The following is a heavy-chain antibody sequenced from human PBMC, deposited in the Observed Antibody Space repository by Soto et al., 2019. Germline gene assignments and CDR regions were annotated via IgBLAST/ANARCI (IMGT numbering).Heavy chain of an antibody. V-gene: IGHV1-69*06. CDR3: ARYPKCYYHSSGQYYFEY. CDR2: IIPIFGTA. D-gene: IGHD3-22*01. Sequence: GASVKFSCKSSGVTFSSYAISWVRQAPGQGLEWMGGIIPIFGTANYAQKFQGRVTITADKSTSTAYMELSSLRSEDTAVYYCARYPKCYYHSSGQYYFEYWCQGILVTGSS. J-gene: IGHJ4*02. CDR1: GVTFSSYA.